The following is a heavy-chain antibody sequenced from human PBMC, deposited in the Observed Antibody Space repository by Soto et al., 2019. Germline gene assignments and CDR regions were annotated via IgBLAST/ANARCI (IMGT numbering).Heavy chain of an antibody. CDR1: GFTFSSYG. CDR2: ISYDGSNK. CDR3: AKEAKSSSSPRFDCYYYGMDV. V-gene: IGHV3-30*18. Sequence: QVQLVESGGGVVQPGRSLRLSCAASGFTFSSYGMHWVRQAPGKGLEWVAVISYDGSNKYYADSVKGRFTISRDNSKNTLYLQMNSLRAEDTAVFYCAKEAKSSSSPRFDCYYYGMDVWGQGTTVTVSS. J-gene: IGHJ6*02. D-gene: IGHD6-6*01.